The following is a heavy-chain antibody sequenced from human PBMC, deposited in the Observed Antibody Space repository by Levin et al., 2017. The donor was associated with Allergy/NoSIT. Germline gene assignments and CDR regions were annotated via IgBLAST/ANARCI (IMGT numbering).Heavy chain of an antibody. J-gene: IGHJ4*02. CDR2: IWYDGSNK. CDR1: GFTFSNYG. CDR3: ARDTAFGQYFDY. D-gene: IGHD3-16*01. Sequence: PGGSLRLSCVASGFTFSNYGMHWVRQAPGKGLEWVAIIWYDGSNKYYADSVKGRFTISRDNSKNSLYLQMDSLRAEDTALYYCARDTAFGQYFDYWGQGTRVTVSS. V-gene: IGHV3-33*01.